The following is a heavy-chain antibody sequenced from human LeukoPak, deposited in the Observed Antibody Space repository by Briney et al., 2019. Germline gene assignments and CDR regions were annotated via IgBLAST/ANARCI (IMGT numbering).Heavy chain of an antibody. CDR2: ISAYNGNT. CDR1: GYTFTSYG. V-gene: IGHV1-18*01. CDR3: AREVVAENWFDP. Sequence: ASVKVSCKASGYTFTSYGISWVRQPPGQGLEWMGWISAYNGNTNYAQKLQGRVTMTTDTSTSTAYMELRSLRSDDTAVYYCAREVVAENWFDPWGQGTLVTVSS. J-gene: IGHJ5*02. D-gene: IGHD2-2*01.